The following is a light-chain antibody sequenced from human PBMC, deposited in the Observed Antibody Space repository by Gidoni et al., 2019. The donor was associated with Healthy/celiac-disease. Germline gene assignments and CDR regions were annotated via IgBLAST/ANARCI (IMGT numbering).Light chain of an antibody. Sequence: QSVLTQPPSVSGAPGQRVTISGTGSSSNIGAGYDVHWYQQLPGTAPKLLIYGNSNRPSGVPDRFSGSKSGTSASLAITGLQAEDEADYYCQSYDSSLYVFGPGTKVTVL. J-gene: IGLJ1*01. CDR3: QSYDSSLYV. CDR1: SSNIGAGYD. V-gene: IGLV1-40*01. CDR2: GNS.